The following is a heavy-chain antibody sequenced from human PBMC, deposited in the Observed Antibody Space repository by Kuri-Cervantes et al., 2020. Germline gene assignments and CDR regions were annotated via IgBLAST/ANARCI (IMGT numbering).Heavy chain of an antibody. Sequence: GESLKISCAASGFTSSSYAMSWVRQAPGKGLEWVSAISGSGASTYYADSVKVRFTISRDNSKNTLSLQMNSLRAEDTAVYYCARHNDYGDYGGLGYFDYWGQGTLVTVSS. J-gene: IGHJ4*02. CDR3: ARHNDYGDYGGLGYFDY. D-gene: IGHD4-17*01. CDR1: GFTSSSYA. CDR2: ISGSGAST. V-gene: IGHV3-23*01.